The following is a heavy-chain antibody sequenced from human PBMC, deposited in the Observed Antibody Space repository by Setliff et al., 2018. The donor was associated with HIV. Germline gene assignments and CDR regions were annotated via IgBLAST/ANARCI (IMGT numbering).Heavy chain of an antibody. V-gene: IGHV4-39*01. J-gene: IGHJ3*02. CDR1: GGSISSDCCY. CDR2: IYYSGYT. Sequence: LSLTCSVSGGSISSDCCYWGWIRQPPGKGLEWIASIYYSGYTYSNPSLKSRVTISVDTSKSQFSLKLNSVTAADTAVYYCARRGTHGAFDIWGQGTMVTVSS. CDR3: ARRGTHGAFDI. D-gene: IGHD3-10*01.